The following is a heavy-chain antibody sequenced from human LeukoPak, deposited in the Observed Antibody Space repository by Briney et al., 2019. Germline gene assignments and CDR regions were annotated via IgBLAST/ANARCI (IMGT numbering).Heavy chain of an antibody. D-gene: IGHD6-13*01. Sequence: SETLSLTCTVSGGSISSYYWSWIRQPPGKGLEWIGYIYYSGSTNYNPSLKSRVTISVDTSKNQFSLKLSSVTAADTAVYYCAQQQLGAFDYWGQGTLVTVSS. CDR3: AQQQLGAFDY. V-gene: IGHV4-59*08. CDR1: GGSISSYY. CDR2: IYYSGST. J-gene: IGHJ4*02.